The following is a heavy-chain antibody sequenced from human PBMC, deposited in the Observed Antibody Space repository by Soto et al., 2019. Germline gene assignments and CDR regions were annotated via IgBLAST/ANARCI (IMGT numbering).Heavy chain of an antibody. CDR1: GGSINTFDFS. J-gene: IGHJ6*02. CDR3: AGEMTIFGVAPGGGVDV. CDR2: IYQSGRT. Sequence: LSLTCAVSGGSINTFDFSWSWIRQPPGRGLEWIGSIYQSGRTYYIPSLKSRVTMSLEKSKNQFSLKINSVVAADTAIYYCAGEMTIFGVAPGGGVDVWGQGTTVTVSS. V-gene: IGHV4-30-2*01. D-gene: IGHD3-3*01.